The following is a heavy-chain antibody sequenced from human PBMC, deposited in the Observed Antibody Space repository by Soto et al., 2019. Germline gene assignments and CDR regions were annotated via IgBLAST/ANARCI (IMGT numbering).Heavy chain of an antibody. V-gene: IGHV3-21*01. CDR2: ISSSSSYI. D-gene: IGHD2-15*01. CDR1: GFTFSSYS. Sequence: EVQLVESGGGLVKPGGSLRLSCAASGFTFSSYSMNWVRQAPGKGLEWVSSISSSSSYIYYADSVKGRFTISRDNAKNSLYLKMNSLRAEDTVVYYCRGDYGGKRYPFAYWGQGTLVTVPS. J-gene: IGHJ4*02. CDR3: RGDYGGKRYPFAY.